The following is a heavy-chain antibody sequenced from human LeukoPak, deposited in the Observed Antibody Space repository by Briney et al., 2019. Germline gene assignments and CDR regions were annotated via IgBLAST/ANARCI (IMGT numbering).Heavy chain of an antibody. CDR3: ARQWRELQGFDY. V-gene: IGHV4-59*08. D-gene: IGHD1-26*01. Sequence: SETLSLTCTVSGGSISSYYWSWIRQPPGKGLEWIGYIYYSGSTNYNPSLKSRVTISVDTSKNQFSLKLSSVTAADTAVYYCARQWRELQGFDYWGQGTLVTVSS. CDR1: GGSISSYY. J-gene: IGHJ4*02. CDR2: IYYSGST.